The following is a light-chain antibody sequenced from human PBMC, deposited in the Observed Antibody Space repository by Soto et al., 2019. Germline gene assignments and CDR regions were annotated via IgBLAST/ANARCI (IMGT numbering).Light chain of an antibody. CDR1: QSNSRW. J-gene: IGKJ1*01. CDR2: DAS. V-gene: IGKV1-5*01. Sequence: DIQMTQSPSTLSASVGDRVTITSRVSQSNSRWLAWYQQKPGKAPKLLIYDASELDTGVPSRFSGSGSGTEFTLSISNLQPDDLATYYCQQYNSLSGTFGQGT. CDR3: QQYNSLSGT.